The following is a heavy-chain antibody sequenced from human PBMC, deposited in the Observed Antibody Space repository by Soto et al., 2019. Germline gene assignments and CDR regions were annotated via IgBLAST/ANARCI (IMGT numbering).Heavy chain of an antibody. CDR1: GGSISSGDYY. CDR2: IYYSGST. V-gene: IGHV4-30-4*01. Sequence: PSETLSLTCTVSGGSISSGDYYWSWIRQPPGKGLEWIGYIYYSGSTYYNPSLKSRVTISVDTSKNQFSLKLSSVTAADTAVYYCARTSFMVRGVIQRVLGAFDIRGQGTMVTVSS. CDR3: ARTSFMVRGVIQRVLGAFDI. D-gene: IGHD3-10*01. J-gene: IGHJ3*02.